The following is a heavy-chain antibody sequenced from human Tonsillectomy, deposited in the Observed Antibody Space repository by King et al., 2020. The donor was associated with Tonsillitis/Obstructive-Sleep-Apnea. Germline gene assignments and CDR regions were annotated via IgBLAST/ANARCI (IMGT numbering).Heavy chain of an antibody. CDR3: ARLERRVAAKAVDI. CDR2: IYPGDSDT. D-gene: IGHD2-15*01. V-gene: IGHV5-51*01. CDR1: GYSFTNYW. J-gene: IGHJ3*02. Sequence: QLVQSGAEVKKSGESLKISCKGSGYSFTNYWIGWVRQMPGKGLEWMGPIYPGDSDTRYIPSFQGQVTISADKSISIAYLQWSSLKASDTAMYYCARLERRVAAKAVDIWGQGTMVTVSS.